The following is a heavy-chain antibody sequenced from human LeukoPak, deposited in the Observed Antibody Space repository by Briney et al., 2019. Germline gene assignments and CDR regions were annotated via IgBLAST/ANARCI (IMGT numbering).Heavy chain of an antibody. CDR3: ARDRAVKDAFDI. Sequence: ASVKVSCKASGYTFTGYYMHWVRQAPGQGLEWMGWINPNSGGTNYAQKFQGRVTMTRDTSISTAYMELSRLRSDDTAVYYCARDRAVKDAFDIRGQGTMVTVSS. CDR1: GYTFTGYY. D-gene: IGHD3-10*01. CDR2: INPNSGGT. J-gene: IGHJ3*02. V-gene: IGHV1-2*02.